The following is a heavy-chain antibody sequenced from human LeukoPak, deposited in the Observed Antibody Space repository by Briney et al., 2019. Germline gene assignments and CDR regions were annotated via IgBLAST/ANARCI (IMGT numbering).Heavy chain of an antibody. CDR1: GYSISSGYY. CDR3: ASLNMITFGGVIANFDY. V-gene: IGHV4-38-2*01. J-gene: IGHJ4*02. CDR2: IYHSGST. Sequence: SEALSLTCAVSGYSISSGYYWGWIRQPPGKGLEWMGSIYHSGSTYYNPSLKSRVTISVDTAKNQFSLKLSSVTAADTAVYYCASLNMITFGGVIANFDYWGRGTLVTVSS. D-gene: IGHD3-16*01.